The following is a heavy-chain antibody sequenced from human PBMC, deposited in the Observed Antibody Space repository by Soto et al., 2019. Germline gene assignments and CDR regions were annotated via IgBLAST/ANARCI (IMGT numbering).Heavy chain of an antibody. J-gene: IGHJ6*02. Sequence: SETLSLTCAVSGGSISSSNWWSWVRQPPGKGLEWIGEIYHSGSTNYNPSLKSRVTISVDKSKNQFSLKLSSVTAADTAVFYCARRGYFPNGVCYYGRDVGGQGTRVPAP. D-gene: IGHD2-8*01. CDR3: ARRGYFPNGVCYYGRDV. CDR2: IYHSGST. CDR1: GGSISSSNW. V-gene: IGHV4-4*02.